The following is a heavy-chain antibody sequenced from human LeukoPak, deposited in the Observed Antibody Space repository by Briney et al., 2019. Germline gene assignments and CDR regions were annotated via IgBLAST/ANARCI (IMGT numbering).Heavy chain of an antibody. V-gene: IGHV4-59*01. CDR3: ARARIGGNWFDP. D-gene: IGHD3-16*01. Sequence: SETLSLTCAVSGASISSYYWSWIRQPPGKGLEWIGSIYYSGSTNYNPSLKSRVTISLDTSMNQFSLKLSSVTAADTAVYYCARARIGGNWFDPWGQGTLVTVSS. CDR1: GASISSYY. J-gene: IGHJ5*02. CDR2: IYYSGST.